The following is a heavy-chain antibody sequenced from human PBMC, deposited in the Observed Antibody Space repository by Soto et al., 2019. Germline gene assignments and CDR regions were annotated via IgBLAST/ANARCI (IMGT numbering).Heavy chain of an antibody. Sequence: SQTLSLTCAISGDSVSSNSAAWNWVRQSPSRGLEWLGRTYYRSKWYNDYAVSVKSRITINPDTSKNQFSLQLNSVTPEDTAVYYCAREKASWIQLWLLDYWGQGTLVTASS. D-gene: IGHD5-18*01. CDR2: TYYRSKWYN. CDR1: GDSVSSNSAA. J-gene: IGHJ4*02. CDR3: AREKASWIQLWLLDY. V-gene: IGHV6-1*01.